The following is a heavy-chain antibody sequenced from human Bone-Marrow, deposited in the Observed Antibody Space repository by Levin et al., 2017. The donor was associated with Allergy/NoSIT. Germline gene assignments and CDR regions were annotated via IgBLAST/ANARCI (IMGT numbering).Heavy chain of an antibody. J-gene: IGHJ4*02. Sequence: LQTLSLTCNVSGDSVSSSDYYWSWIRQSPGKGLEWIGYIYYTGTSNYSPSLKSRVSMSLDTSKNQFSLKLTSVTAADTAVYYCARGAQWMVRFNYWGQGTLVTVSS. V-gene: IGHV4-61*08. D-gene: IGHD6-19*01. CDR2: IYYTGTS. CDR3: ARGAQWMVRFNY. CDR1: GDSVSSSDYY.